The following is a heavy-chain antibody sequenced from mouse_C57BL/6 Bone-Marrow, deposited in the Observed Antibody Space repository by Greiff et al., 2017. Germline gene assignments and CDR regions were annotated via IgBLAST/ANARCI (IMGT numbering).Heavy chain of an antibody. D-gene: IGHD6-1*01. CDR2: ISNGGGST. V-gene: IGHV5-12*01. Sequence: EVMLVESGGGLVQPGGSLKLSCAASGFTFSDYYMYWVRQTPEKRLEWVAYISNGGGSTYYPDTVKGRFTISRDNAKNTLYLQMRRLKSEDTAMYYCARHFRAIYAMDYWGQGTSVTVSS. J-gene: IGHJ4*01. CDR1: GFTFSDYY. CDR3: ARHFRAIYAMDY.